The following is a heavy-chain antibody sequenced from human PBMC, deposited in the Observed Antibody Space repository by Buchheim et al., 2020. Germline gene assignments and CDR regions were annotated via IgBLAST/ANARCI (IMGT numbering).Heavy chain of an antibody. D-gene: IGHD6-13*01. CDR1: GFTFDDYA. Sequence: EVQLVESGGVVVQPGGSLRLSCAASGFTFDDYAMHWVRQAPGKGLEWVSLISWDGGSTYYADSVKGRFTISRDNSKNSLYLQMNSLRAEDTALYYCAKDGIAAAGPPGYYYYGMDVWGQGTT. CDR2: ISWDGGST. J-gene: IGHJ6*02. V-gene: IGHV3-43D*03. CDR3: AKDGIAAAGPPGYYYYGMDV.